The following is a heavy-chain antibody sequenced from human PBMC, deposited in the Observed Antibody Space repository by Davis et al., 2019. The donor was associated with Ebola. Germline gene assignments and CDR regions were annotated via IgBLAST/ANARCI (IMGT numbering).Heavy chain of an antibody. CDR3: ANLLDYYGSGNFDY. CDR2: ISFDGSNK. J-gene: IGHJ4*02. V-gene: IGHV3-30*04. CDR1: GFTFSRYA. Sequence: GGSLRLSCAASGFTFSRYAMHWVRQAPGKGLEWVAVISFDGSNKYHADSVKGRFTISRDNSKNTLYLQMNSLRAEDTAIYYCANLLDYYGSGNFDYWGQGTLVTVSS. D-gene: IGHD3-10*01.